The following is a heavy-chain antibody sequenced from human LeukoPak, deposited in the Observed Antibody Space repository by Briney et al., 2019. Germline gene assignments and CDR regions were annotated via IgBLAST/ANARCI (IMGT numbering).Heavy chain of an antibody. CDR2: IAYDGTNI. CDR1: QYTFNIYP. CDR3: ARGAIAAAGVGAY. Sequence: GGSLRLSCAVSQYTFNIYPMHWVRQAPGKGLEWVATIAYDGTNIFYADSVKGRFTISRDNAKNSLYLQMNSLRAEDTAVYYCARGAIAAAGVGAYWGQRTLVTVSS. J-gene: IGHJ4*02. D-gene: IGHD6-13*01. V-gene: IGHV3-30-3*01.